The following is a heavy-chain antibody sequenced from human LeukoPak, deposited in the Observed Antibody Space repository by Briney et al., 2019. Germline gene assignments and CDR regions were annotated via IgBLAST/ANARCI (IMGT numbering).Heavy chain of an antibody. CDR1: GGSISSSSYY. J-gene: IGHJ5*02. CDR3: ARLIIIVVVPAASSEVAATPDWFDP. D-gene: IGHD2-2*01. V-gene: IGHV4-39*01. Sequence: SETLSLTCTVSGGSISSSSYYWGWIRQPPGKGLEWIGSIYYSGSTYYNPSLKSRVTISVDTSKNQFSLKLSSVTAADTAVYYCARLIIIVVVPAASSEVAATPDWFDPWGQGTLVTVSS. CDR2: IYYSGST.